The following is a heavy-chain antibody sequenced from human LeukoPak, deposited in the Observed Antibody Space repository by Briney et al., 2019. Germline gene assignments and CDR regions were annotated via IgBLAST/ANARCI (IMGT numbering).Heavy chain of an antibody. CDR2: IYTSGST. V-gene: IGHV4-61*02. Sequence: SETLSLTCTVSGGSISSGSYYWSWIRQPAGKGLEWIGRIYTSGSTNYNPSLKSRVTISVDTSKNQFSLKLSSVTAADTAVYYCTRPYHYYMDVWGKGTTVTVSS. J-gene: IGHJ6*03. CDR1: GGSISSGSYY. CDR3: TRPYHYYMDV.